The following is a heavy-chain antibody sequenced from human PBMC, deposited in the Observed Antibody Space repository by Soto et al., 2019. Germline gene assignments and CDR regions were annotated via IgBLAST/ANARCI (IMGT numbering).Heavy chain of an antibody. CDR1: GGSISSYY. CDR2: IYYSGST. Sequence: SETLSLTCTVSGGSISSYYWSWIRQPPGKGLEWIGYIYYSGSTNYNPSLKSRVTISVDTSKNQFSLKLSSVTAADTAVYYCARRVFTLDAFEIWGQGTMVTVS. V-gene: IGHV4-59*01. D-gene: IGHD6-13*01. CDR3: ARRVFTLDAFEI. J-gene: IGHJ3*02.